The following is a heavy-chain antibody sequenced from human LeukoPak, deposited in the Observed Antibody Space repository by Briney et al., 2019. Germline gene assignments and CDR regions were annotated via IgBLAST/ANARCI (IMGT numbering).Heavy chain of an antibody. D-gene: IGHD4-17*01. CDR3: ARDLYGDYGLKHSLVFDP. CDR2: ISGSGGST. V-gene: IGHV3-23*01. Sequence: PGGSLRLSCAASGFTFSSYAMSWVRQAPGKGLEWVSGISGSGGSTYYADSVKGRFTISRDNAKNSLYLQMNSLRDEDTAVYYCARDLYGDYGLKHSLVFDPWGQGTLVTVSS. CDR1: GFTFSSYA. J-gene: IGHJ5*02.